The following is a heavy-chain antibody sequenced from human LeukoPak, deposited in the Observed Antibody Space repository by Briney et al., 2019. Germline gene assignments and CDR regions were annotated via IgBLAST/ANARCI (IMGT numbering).Heavy chain of an antibody. CDR1: GDSLAKKNVA. CDR3: ARGSHSSFDY. CDR2: TYYRPKFNT. D-gene: IGHD3-10*01. Sequence: HSQTLSLTSVISGDSLAKKNVAWNWIRQSQSRGLEWLGRTYYRPKFNTDYAVSVKSRIAINSDTSKNQFSLQLNSVTPEDTGVYYCARGSHSSFDYWGQGTLVTVSS. J-gene: IGHJ4*02. V-gene: IGHV6-1*01.